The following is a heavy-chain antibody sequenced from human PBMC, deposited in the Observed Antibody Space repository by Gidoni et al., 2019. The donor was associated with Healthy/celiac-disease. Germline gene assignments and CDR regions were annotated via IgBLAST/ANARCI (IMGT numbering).Heavy chain of an antibody. D-gene: IGHD3-3*01. J-gene: IGHJ4*02. CDR1: GGSISSSSYY. V-gene: IGHV4-39*01. CDR2: IYYSGST. CDR3: ARQGSGDFWSGYYPFDY. Sequence: QLQLQESGPGLVKPSETLSLTCTVSGGSISSSSYYWGWIRQPPGKGLEWIGSIYYSGSTYYNPSLKSRVTISVDTSKNQFSLKLSSVTAADTAVYYCARQGSGDFWSGYYPFDYWGQGTLVTVSS.